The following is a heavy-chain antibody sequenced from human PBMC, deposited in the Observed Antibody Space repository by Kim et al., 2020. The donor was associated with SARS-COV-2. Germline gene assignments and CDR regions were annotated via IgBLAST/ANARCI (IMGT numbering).Heavy chain of an antibody. CDR1: GYTFTSYA. V-gene: IGHV7-4-1*02. D-gene: IGHD6-13*01. CDR3: ARVYRGVVNGIAAASNWFDP. J-gene: IGHJ5*02. Sequence: ASVKVSCKASGYTFTSYAMNWVRQAPGQGLEWMGWINTNTGNPTYAQGFTGRFVFSLDTSVSTAYLQISSLKAEDTAVYYCARVYRGVVNGIAAASNWFDPWGQGTLVTVSS. CDR2: INTNTGNP.